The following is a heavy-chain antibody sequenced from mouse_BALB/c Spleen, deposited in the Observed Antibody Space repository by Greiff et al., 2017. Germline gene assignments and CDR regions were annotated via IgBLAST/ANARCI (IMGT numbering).Heavy chain of an antibody. V-gene: IGHV5-12-1*01. J-gene: IGHJ4*01. Sequence: EVQLVESGGGLVKPGGSLKLSCAASGFAFSSYDMSWVRQTPEKRLEWVAYISSGGGSTYYPDTVKGRFTISRDNAKNTLYLQMSSLKSEDTAMYYCARDGYPYAMDYWGQGTSVTVSS. D-gene: IGHD2-3*01. CDR2: ISSGGGST. CDR3: ARDGYPYAMDY. CDR1: GFAFSSYD.